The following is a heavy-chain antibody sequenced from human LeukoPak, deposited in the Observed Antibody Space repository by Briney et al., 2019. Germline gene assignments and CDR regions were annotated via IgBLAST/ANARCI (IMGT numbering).Heavy chain of an antibody. CDR2: IRGGGGSA. V-gene: IGHV3-23*01. CDR3: ARDPNGDYIGAFDM. CDR1: GFTFSAYA. J-gene: IGHJ3*02. Sequence: GGSLRLSCTASGFTFSAYAMMWVRQAPGKGPEWVSAIRGGGGSAFYADSVKGRFTISRDNSKYTLFLQMNSLRAEDTAVYYCARDPNGDYIGAFDMWGPGTMVSVSS. D-gene: IGHD4-17*01.